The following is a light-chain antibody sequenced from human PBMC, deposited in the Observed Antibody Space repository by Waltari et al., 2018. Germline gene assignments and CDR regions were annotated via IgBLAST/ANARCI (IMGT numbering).Light chain of an antibody. CDR1: QSISSW. V-gene: IGKV1-5*03. J-gene: IGKJ4*02. CDR2: KAS. Sequence: IQMTQSPSTLSASVGERVTITCRTSQSISSWLAWYQQKPGKAPKLLIYKASSLERDVPSRFSGSGSGTEFTLTISSLQPDDFATFYCQHYSSYPPTFGGGTKVEIK. CDR3: QHYSSYPPT.